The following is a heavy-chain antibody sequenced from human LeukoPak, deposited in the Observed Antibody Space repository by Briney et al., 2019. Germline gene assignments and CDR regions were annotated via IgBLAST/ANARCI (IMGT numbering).Heavy chain of an antibody. Sequence: PSETLSLTCTVSGGSISSSSYYWGWIRQPPGKGLEWIGSIYYSGSTYYNPSLKSRVTISVDTSKNQLSLKLSSVTAADTAVYYCARRRAYYYGSGSSDPWGQGTLVTVSS. V-gene: IGHV4-39*01. CDR1: GGSISSSSYY. D-gene: IGHD3-10*01. CDR2: IYYSGST. CDR3: ARRRAYYYGSGSSDP. J-gene: IGHJ5*02.